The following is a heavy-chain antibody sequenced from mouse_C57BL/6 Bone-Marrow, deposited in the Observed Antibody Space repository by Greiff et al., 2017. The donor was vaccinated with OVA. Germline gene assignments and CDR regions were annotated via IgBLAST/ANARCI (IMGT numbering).Heavy chain of an antibody. CDR2: IHPNSGST. J-gene: IGHJ3*01. CDR1: GYTFTSYW. CDR3: ARSIYDGYRPWFAY. D-gene: IGHD2-3*01. V-gene: IGHV1-64*01. Sequence: VQLQQPGAELVKPGASVKLSCKASGYTFTSYWMHWVKQRPGQGLEWIGMIHPNSGSTNYNEKFKSKATLTVDKSSSTAYMQLSSLTSEDSAVYYCARSIYDGYRPWFAYWGQGTLVTVSA.